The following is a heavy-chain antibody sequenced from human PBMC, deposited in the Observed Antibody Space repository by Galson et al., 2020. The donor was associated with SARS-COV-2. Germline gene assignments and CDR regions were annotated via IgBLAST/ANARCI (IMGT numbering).Heavy chain of an antibody. CDR3: ARVLCAGECYPFDR. CDR2: KYHGGNT. Sequence: ASETLSLTCSVSGGSISSFFWSWVRQPPGKGLEWVGYKYHGGNTRNNHSPKSRGTISVDTSKNQFSMKLSSVTAADTAVYYCARVLCAGECYPFDRWGQGILVTVAS. V-gene: IGHV4-59*01. CDR1: GGSISSFF. D-gene: IGHD2-21*01. J-gene: IGHJ5*02.